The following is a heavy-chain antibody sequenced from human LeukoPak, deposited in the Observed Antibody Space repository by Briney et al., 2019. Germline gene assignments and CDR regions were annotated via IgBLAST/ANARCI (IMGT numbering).Heavy chain of an antibody. J-gene: IGHJ4*02. CDR3: TTFYY. Sequence: GGSLRLSCAASGFTFSNAWMNWVRQAPGKGLEWVGRIKSQTDNGTTDYAAPVKGRFTISRDDSKNTVYLQMNSLKTEDTAVYYCTTFYYWGQGTLVTVSS. CDR2: IKSQTDNGTT. V-gene: IGHV3-15*01. CDR1: GFTFSNAW.